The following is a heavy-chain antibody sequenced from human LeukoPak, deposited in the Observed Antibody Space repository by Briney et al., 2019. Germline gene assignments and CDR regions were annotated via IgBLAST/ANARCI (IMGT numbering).Heavy chain of an antibody. CDR3: ARGGSNHAFDI. CDR2: IKQDGSEK. Sequence: ETLSLTCNVSSGSLRENYWSWIRQSPGKGLEWVANIKQDGSEKYYVDSVKGRFTISRDNAKNTLYLQMNSLGAEDTAVYYCARGGSNHAFDIWGQGTVVTVSS. V-gene: IGHV3-7*01. J-gene: IGHJ3*02. CDR1: SGSLRENY.